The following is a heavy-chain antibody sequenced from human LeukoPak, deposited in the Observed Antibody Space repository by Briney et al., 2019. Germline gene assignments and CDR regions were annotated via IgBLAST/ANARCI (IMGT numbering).Heavy chain of an antibody. V-gene: IGHV4-31*03. J-gene: IGHJ4*02. CDR1: GGSISSGGYY. CDR3: ARGHYDFWSGDYFDY. CDR2: IYSSGST. Sequence: SETLSLTCTVSGGSISSGGYYWSWIRQHPGKGREWSGYIYSSGSTYYNPSLKSRVAISVDTSKNQFSLKLSSVTAADTAVYYCARGHYDFWSGDYFDYWGQGTLVTVSS. D-gene: IGHD3-3*01.